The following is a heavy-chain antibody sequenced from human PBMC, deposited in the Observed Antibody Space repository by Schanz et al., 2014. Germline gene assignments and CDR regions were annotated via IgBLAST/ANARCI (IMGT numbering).Heavy chain of an antibody. J-gene: IGHJ4*02. CDR2: MNSKTGNT. V-gene: IGHV1-8*01. Sequence: QVQLVQSGAEVKKPGASVKVSCKASGYTFTSYDINWVRQATGQGLEWMGWMNSKTGNTGYAQRFQGRVTMNRNTTITTAYLELSSLRAGDTAVYYCTKGRTFGRWGQGTLVTVSS. CDR3: TKGRTFGR. CDR1: GYTFTSYD. D-gene: IGHD3-16*01.